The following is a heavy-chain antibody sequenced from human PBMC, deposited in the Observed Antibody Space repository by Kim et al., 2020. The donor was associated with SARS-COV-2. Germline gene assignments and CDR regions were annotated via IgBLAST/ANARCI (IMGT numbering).Heavy chain of an antibody. CDR1: GFTFSSYA. Sequence: GGSLRLSCAASGFTFSSYAMSWVRQAPGKGLEWVSLIKSGGSSTYYADSVKGRFTISRDDSKNTLYLQMNSLRAEDTAVYYCAQGLKEMEWLQPFSLWG. J-gene: IGHJ2*01. CDR3: AQGLKEMEWLQPFSL. CDR2: IKSGGSST. D-gene: IGHD5-18*01. V-gene: IGHV3-23*03.